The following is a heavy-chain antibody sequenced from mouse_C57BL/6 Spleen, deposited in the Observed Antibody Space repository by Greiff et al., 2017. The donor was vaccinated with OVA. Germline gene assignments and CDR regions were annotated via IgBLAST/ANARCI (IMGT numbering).Heavy chain of an antibody. CDR1: GFTFSDYG. V-gene: IGHV5-17*01. CDR3: ARQVVAQWFDV. CDR2: ISSGSSTI. J-gene: IGHJ1*03. Sequence: EVKLVESGGGLVKPGGSLKLSCAASGFTFSDYGMHWVRQAPEKGLEWVAYISSGSSTIYYADTVKGRFTLSRDNAKNTLCLQMTSLRSEDTAMYYCARQVVAQWFDVWGTGTTVTVSS. D-gene: IGHD1-1*01.